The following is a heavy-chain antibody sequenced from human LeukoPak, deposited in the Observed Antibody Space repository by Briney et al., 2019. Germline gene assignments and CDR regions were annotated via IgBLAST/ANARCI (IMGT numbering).Heavy chain of an antibody. Sequence: TGGSLRLSCAASGFTFSSYAMSWVRQAPGKGLEWVSYISSSSSTIYYADSVKGRFTISRDNAKNSLYLQMNSLRAEDTAVYYCARALLWFGEATIWGQGTMVTVSS. CDR2: ISSSSSTI. J-gene: IGHJ3*02. CDR3: ARALLWFGEATI. V-gene: IGHV3-48*01. CDR1: GFTFSSYA. D-gene: IGHD3-10*01.